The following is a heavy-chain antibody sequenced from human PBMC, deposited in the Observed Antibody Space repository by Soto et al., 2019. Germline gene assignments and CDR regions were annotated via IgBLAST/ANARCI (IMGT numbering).Heavy chain of an antibody. V-gene: IGHV3-33*01. Sequence: GGSLRLSCEVSGFSLSGYGMHWVRQAPGKGLEWVAVIWYHGTTKNYADSVKGRFTISRDSSKNTVYLQMDSLKVEDTAVYYCARDVDRTSHLNWFDPWGQGVMVTVSP. CDR1: GFSLSGYG. CDR3: ARDVDRTSHLNWFDP. CDR2: IWYHGTTK. J-gene: IGHJ5*02. D-gene: IGHD5-12*01.